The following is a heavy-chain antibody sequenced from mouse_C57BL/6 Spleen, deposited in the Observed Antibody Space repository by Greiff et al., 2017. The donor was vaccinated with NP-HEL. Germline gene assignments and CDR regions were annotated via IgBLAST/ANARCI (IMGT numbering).Heavy chain of an antibody. J-gene: IGHJ4*01. CDR2: IDPETGGT. Sequence: QVQLQQSGAELVRPGASVTLSCKASGYTFTDDEMHWVKQTSVHGLVWIGAIDPETGGTAYNQKLKGKAILTADKSSSTAYMELHSLTSEDSAVYYCTRGGLRLRGDYWGQGTSVTVSS. CDR3: TRGGLRLRGDY. V-gene: IGHV1-15*01. D-gene: IGHD3-2*02. CDR1: GYTFTDDE.